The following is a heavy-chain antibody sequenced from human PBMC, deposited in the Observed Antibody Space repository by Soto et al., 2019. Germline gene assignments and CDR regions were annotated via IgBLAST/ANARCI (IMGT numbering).Heavy chain of an antibody. CDR1: GGSIRSDH. Sequence: SETLSLTCTVSGGSIRSDHWSWIRQPPGKGLEWIGYLDYSGSPNYNPSLKSRVTISMDTSKNQVSLILNSVTAADTAVYFCATYFRGEGGRGYWGQGTQVTVSS. V-gene: IGHV4-59*08. J-gene: IGHJ4*02. CDR3: ATYFRGEGGRGY. CDR2: LDYSGSP. D-gene: IGHD3-16*01.